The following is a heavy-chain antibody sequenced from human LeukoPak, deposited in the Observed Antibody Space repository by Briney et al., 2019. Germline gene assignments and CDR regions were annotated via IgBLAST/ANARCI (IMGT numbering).Heavy chain of an antibody. CDR2: ISYDGSNK. Sequence: PGRSLRLSCAASGFTFSSYGMHWVRQAPGKGLEWVAVISYDGSNKYYADSVKGRFTISRDNSKNTLYLQMNSLRAEDTAVYYCAKDEAGYCSSTSCYYHYYGMDVWGQGTTVTVSS. V-gene: IGHV3-30*18. D-gene: IGHD2-2*01. J-gene: IGHJ6*02. CDR3: AKDEAGYCSSTSCYYHYYGMDV. CDR1: GFTFSSYG.